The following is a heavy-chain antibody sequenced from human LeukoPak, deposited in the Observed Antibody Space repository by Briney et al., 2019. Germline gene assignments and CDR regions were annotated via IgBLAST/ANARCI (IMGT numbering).Heavy chain of an antibody. J-gene: IGHJ4*02. CDR2: ISGSGGST. V-gene: IGHV3-23*01. CDR1: GFTFSSYA. D-gene: IGHD3-22*01. Sequence: GGSLRLSCAASGFTFSSYAMSWVRQAPGKGLEWVSAISGSGGSTYYADSVKGRFTISRDNSKNTLYLQMNSLRAEDTAVYYCAKSPVDYYDSSGYYFDYWGQGTLVTASS. CDR3: AKSPVDYYDSSGYYFDY.